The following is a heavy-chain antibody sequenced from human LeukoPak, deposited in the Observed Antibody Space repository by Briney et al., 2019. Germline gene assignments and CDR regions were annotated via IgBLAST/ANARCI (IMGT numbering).Heavy chain of an antibody. D-gene: IGHD6-19*01. Sequence: GGSLRLSCAASGFTFPNAWMSWVRQAPGKGLEWVSVIYSGGSTYYSDSVKGRFTISRHNCKNRRYLQMNSLRAEDTAVYYSARDIAVEKDAFDIWGQGTMVTVSS. CDR2: IYSGGST. CDR3: ARDIAVEKDAFDI. J-gene: IGHJ3*02. V-gene: IGHV3-53*04. CDR1: GFTFPNAW.